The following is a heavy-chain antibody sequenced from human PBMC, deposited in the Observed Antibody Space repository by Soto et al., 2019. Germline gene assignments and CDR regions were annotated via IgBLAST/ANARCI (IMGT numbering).Heavy chain of an antibody. CDR2: IYWDDDK. J-gene: IGHJ4*02. V-gene: IGHV2-5*02. CDR3: AHSLSEMATITSFDY. CDR1: GFSLSTSGVG. Sequence: QITLKESGPTLVQPTQTLTLTCTFSGFSLSTSGVGVGWIRQPPGKALEWLALIYWDDDKRYSPSLKSRLTITKDTSKNQVVHTMTNMDPVDTATYYCAHSLSEMATITSFDYWGQGTLVTVSS. D-gene: IGHD5-12*01.